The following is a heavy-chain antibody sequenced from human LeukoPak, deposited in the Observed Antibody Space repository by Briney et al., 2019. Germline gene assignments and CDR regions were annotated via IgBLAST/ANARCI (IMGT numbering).Heavy chain of an antibody. CDR2: IIPIFGTA. CDR3: ARATYYYDSSGYYVRYYFDY. V-gene: IGHV1-69*01. J-gene: IGHJ4*02. Sequence: ASVKVSCKASGGTFSSYAISWVRQAPGQGLEWMGGIIPIFGTANYAQKFQGRVTITADESTSTAYMELSSLRSEDTAVYYCARATYYYDSSGYYVRYYFDYWGQGTLVTVSS. CDR1: GGTFSSYA. D-gene: IGHD3-22*01.